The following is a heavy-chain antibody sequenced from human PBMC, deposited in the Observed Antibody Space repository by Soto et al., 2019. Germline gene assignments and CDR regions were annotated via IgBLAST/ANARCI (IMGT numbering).Heavy chain of an antibody. D-gene: IGHD6-19*01. V-gene: IGHV4-30-2*01. CDR2: IYHSGT. Sequence: QLQLQESGSGLVKPSQTLSLTCAVSGGSISSGGYSWSWIRQPPGKGLEWIGYIYHSGTYYNPSLKSRVTISVDRSKNPFSLKLSSVTAAATAVYYCARAGGLGAVAVDYWGQGTLVTVSS. J-gene: IGHJ4*02. CDR1: GGSISSGGYS. CDR3: ARAGGLGAVAVDY.